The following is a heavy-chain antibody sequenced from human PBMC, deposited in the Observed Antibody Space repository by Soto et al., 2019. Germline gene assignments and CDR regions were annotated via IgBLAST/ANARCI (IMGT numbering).Heavy chain of an antibody. CDR1: GFTFSSYA. CDR2: ISSNGGST. V-gene: IGHV3-64*01. D-gene: IGHD3-3*01. Sequence: GGSLRLSCAASGFTFSSYAMHWVRQAPGKGLECVSAISSNGGSTYYAHSVKGSFTIARDNSKNTLYIQMVSLRAEAMDVCYCARGLYYSWSGYYTGTDYWGQGTLVTVSS. J-gene: IGHJ4*02. CDR3: ARGLYYSWSGYYTGTDY.